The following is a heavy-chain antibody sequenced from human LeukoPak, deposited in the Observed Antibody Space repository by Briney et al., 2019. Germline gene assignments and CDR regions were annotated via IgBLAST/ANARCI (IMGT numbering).Heavy chain of an antibody. Sequence: GESLKISFQGSGYRFTTYWIGWVRQMPGKGLEWMGIIYPSDSDTKYSPSFQGQVTISADKSINTAYLQWASLKASDTAMYYCAKLRWPEGDRSSFDFWGQGTLVTVSS. CDR1: GYRFTTYW. V-gene: IGHV5-51*01. CDR2: IYPSDSDT. D-gene: IGHD4-23*01. J-gene: IGHJ4*02. CDR3: AKLRWPEGDRSSFDF.